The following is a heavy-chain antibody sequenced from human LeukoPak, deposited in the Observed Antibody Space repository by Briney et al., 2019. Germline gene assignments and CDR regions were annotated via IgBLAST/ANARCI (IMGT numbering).Heavy chain of an antibody. CDR1: GFTFRDYY. J-gene: IGHJ3*02. Sequence: ASVKVSCKASGFTFRDYYVQWVRQVPGQGLEWVGWMYFNSGATRYAPKFQGRVTLTGDTSINTVYMELVSLGSDDTAMYYCAREGSSASGQDWYAFDIWGQETMVTVSP. CDR2: MYFNSGAT. V-gene: IGHV1-2*02. CDR3: AREGSSASGQDWYAFDI. D-gene: IGHD5-12*01.